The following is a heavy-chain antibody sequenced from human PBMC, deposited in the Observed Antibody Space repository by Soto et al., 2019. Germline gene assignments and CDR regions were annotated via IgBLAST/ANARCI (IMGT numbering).Heavy chain of an antibody. CDR1: GFTFGDYA. Sequence: GGSLRLSCTASGFTFGDYAMSWFRQAPGKGLEWVGFIRSKAYGGTTEYAASVKGRFTISRDDSKSIAYLQMNSLKTEDTAVYYCTRSRYNWNGPQEKSDAFDIWGQGTMVTVSS. D-gene: IGHD1-20*01. J-gene: IGHJ3*02. CDR3: TRSRYNWNGPQEKSDAFDI. CDR2: IRSKAYGGTT. V-gene: IGHV3-49*03.